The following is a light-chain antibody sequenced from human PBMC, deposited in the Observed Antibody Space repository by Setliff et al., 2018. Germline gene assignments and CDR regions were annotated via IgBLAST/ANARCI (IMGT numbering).Light chain of an antibody. V-gene: IGLV2-14*03. J-gene: IGLJ2*01. Sequence: QSALTQPASVSGSPGQSITISCSGTSNDVGAYDLVSWYQHHPDKAPKLLIYDVTVRPSGVSDRFSGSKSGNTASLTISGLRAEDEADYYCLSYTSDTTHAVFGGGTKVTVL. CDR2: DVT. CDR3: LSYTSDTTHAV. CDR1: SNDVGAYDL.